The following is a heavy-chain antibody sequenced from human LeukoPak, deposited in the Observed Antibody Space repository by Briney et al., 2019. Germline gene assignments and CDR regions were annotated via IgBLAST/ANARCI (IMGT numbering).Heavy chain of an antibody. CDR3: ARRRGSYDSSGYYLETDY. D-gene: IGHD3-22*01. CDR2: IYHSGST. CDR1: GYSISSGRY. J-gene: IGHJ4*02. Sequence: SETLSLTCAVSGYSISSGRYWGWIRQPPGKGLEWIGSIYHSGSTYYNPSLKSRVTISVDTSKNQFSLKLSSVTAADTAVYYCARRRGSYDSSGYYLETDYWGQGTLVTVSS. V-gene: IGHV4-38-2*01.